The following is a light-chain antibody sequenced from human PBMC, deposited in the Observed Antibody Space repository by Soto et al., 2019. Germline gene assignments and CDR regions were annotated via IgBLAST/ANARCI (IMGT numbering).Light chain of an antibody. CDR1: ESISSY. V-gene: IGKV1-39*01. CDR3: QHSYTAPLT. J-gene: IGKJ4*01. Sequence: DIQMTQSPSSLSASVGDRVIITCRASESISSYLNWYQQRPGKAPKLLIYAATSLQSGVPSRFSGSGSGTDFTLTISSLQPEDFGTYYCQHSYTAPLTFGGGTKVDIK. CDR2: AAT.